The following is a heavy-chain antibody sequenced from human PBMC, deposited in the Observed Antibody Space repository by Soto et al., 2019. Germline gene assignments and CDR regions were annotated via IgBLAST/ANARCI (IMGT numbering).Heavy chain of an antibody. CDR1: GGSISSGGYY. V-gene: IGHV4-31*02. CDR3: ARVEAATSYNWFDP. Sequence: PSETLSLTXSVSGGSISSGGYYWSWIRQHPGKGLEWIGYIYYSGSTDYNPSLKSRVTISVDTSKNQFSLKLTSVTAADTAVYYCARVEAATSYNWFDPWGQGTLVTVSS. D-gene: IGHD2-15*01. CDR2: IYYSGST. J-gene: IGHJ5*02.